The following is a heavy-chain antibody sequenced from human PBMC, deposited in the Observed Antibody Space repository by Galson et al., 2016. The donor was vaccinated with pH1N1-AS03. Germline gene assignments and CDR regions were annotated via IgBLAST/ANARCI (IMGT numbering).Heavy chain of an antibody. Sequence: ETLSLTCSVSGGSINISPYNWGWIRQSPGKGLEWLGSVSFSGTTYYNPSLKSRVTISVDTSKNQFSLRLSSVTAADTAVYYCAKYCRGTKCYGRFDPWGQGTLVTVSS. CDR3: AKYCRGTKCYGRFDP. D-gene: IGHD2-15*01. CDR2: VSFSGTT. J-gene: IGHJ5*02. CDR1: GGSINISPYN. V-gene: IGHV4-39*07.